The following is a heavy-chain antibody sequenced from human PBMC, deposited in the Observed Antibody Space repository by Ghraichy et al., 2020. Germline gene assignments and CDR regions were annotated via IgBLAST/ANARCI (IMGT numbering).Heavy chain of an antibody. V-gene: IGHV1-18*01. CDR3: ARQMYSGSYYGMDV. J-gene: IGHJ6*02. Sequence: ASVKVSCKASGYIFSSSGISWVRQAPGQGLEWMAWISIYTGNTKYAQNHQGRVTVTTDTSTSTAYMELTSLRSNDTAVYYCARQMYSGSYYGMDVWGQGTTLTVSS. D-gene: IGHD1-26*01. CDR1: GYIFSSSG. CDR2: ISIYTGNT.